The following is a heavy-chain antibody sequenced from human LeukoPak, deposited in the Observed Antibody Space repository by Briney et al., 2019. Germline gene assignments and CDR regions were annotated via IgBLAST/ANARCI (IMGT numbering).Heavy chain of an antibody. CDR2: IIGSGSST. CDR1: GFTISSYG. V-gene: IGHV3-23*01. Sequence: GGSLRLSCAASGFTISSYGMCWVRPAPGKGLQWVSVIIGSGSSTYYADSVKGRFTISRDNARNTLYLQMNSLRAEDTAVYYCARWYYYETSGLYYGSFDNWGQGTLVTVSS. J-gene: IGHJ5*02. CDR3: ARWYYYETSGLYYGSFDN. D-gene: IGHD3-22*01.